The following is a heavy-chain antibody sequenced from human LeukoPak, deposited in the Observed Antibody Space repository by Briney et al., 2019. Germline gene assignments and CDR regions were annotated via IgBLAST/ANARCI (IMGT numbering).Heavy chain of an antibody. CDR2: ISGSGGST. CDR3: ARDRSYDFWSGYSTPDY. V-gene: IGHV3-23*01. CDR1: GFTFSSYA. Sequence: PGGPLRLSCAASGFTFSSYAMSWVRQAPGKGLEWVSAISGSGGSTYYADSVKGRFTISRDNSKNTLDLQMNSLRAEDTAVYYCARDRSYDFWSGYSTPDYWGQGTLVTVSS. D-gene: IGHD3-3*01. J-gene: IGHJ4*02.